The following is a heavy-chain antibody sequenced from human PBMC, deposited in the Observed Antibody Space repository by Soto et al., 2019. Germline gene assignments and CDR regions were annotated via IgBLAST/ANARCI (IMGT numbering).Heavy chain of an antibody. CDR3: ARADRAAAPWRDFDY. CDR2: IIQSGSS. J-gene: IGHJ4*02. V-gene: IGHV4-34*12. CDR1: GGSLSGYY. Sequence: SETLSLTCAVYGGSLSGYYWSWIRQAPGKGLEWIGEIIQSGSSNYNPSLKGRVIITVDTSKNRFSLQLSSVTAADTAVYYCARADRAAAPWRDFDYWGQGTLVTVSS. D-gene: IGHD6-13*01.